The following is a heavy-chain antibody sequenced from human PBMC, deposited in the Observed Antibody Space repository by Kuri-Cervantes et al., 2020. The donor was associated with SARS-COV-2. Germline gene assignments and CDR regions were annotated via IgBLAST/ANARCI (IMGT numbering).Heavy chain of an antibody. CDR2: INPSGGST. CDR3: AREETGTTRTYYGMDV. Sequence: ASVKVSCKASGYTFTSYAMNWVRQAPGQGLEWMGIINPSGGSTSYAQKFQGRVTMTRDTSTSTVYMELSSLRSEDTAVYYCAREETGTTRTYYGMDVWGQGTTVTVSS. V-gene: IGHV1-46*01. D-gene: IGHD1-7*01. CDR1: GYTFTSYA. J-gene: IGHJ6*02.